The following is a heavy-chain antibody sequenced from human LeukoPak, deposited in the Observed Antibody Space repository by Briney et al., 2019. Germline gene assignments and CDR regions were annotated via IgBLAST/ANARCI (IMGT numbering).Heavy chain of an antibody. CDR2: ISCSSSYI. CDR3: ARIQLWLVYYYYGMDV. CDR1: GFTFSSYS. J-gene: IGHJ6*02. V-gene: IGHV3-21*01. Sequence: GGSLRLSCAASGFTFSSYSMNWVRQAPVKGLEWVSSISCSSSYIYYADSVKGRFTISRDNAKNSLYLQMNSLRAEDTAVYYCARIQLWLVYYYYGMDVWGQGTTVTVSS. D-gene: IGHD5-18*01.